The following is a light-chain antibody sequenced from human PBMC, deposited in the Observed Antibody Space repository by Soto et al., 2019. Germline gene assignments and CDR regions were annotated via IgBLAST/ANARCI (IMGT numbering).Light chain of an antibody. V-gene: IGKV1-5*01. CDR1: QSISSW. CDR3: QQYNRDSWT. Sequence: DILMTQSPSTLSASVGDRDTITCRASQSISSWLAWYQQKPGKAPKLLIYDASSLESGVPSRFSGSTSGTEFTLTISSLQPDDFATYYCQQYNRDSWTFGQGTKV. J-gene: IGKJ1*01. CDR2: DAS.